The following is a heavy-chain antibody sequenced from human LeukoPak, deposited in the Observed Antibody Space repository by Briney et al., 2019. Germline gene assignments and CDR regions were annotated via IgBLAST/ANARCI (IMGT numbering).Heavy chain of an antibody. CDR3: ARGNVLEPSVRQLVLRATVNFDY. CDR1: GGSFSGYY. V-gene: IGHV4-34*01. D-gene: IGHD6-13*01. CDR2: XXXXXXX. Sequence: SETLSLTCAVYGGSFSGYYWSWIRQPPGKGXXXXXXXXXXXXXXYNPSLKSRVTISVDTSKNQFSLKLSSVTAADTAVYYCARGNVLEPSVRQLVLRATVNFDYWGQGTLVTVSS. J-gene: IGHJ4*02.